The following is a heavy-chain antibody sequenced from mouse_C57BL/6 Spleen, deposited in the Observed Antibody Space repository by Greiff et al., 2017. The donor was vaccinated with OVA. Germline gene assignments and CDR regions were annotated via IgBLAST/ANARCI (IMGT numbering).Heavy chain of an antibody. D-gene: IGHD3-2*02. Sequence: QVQLQQSGAELVRPGASVTLSCKASGYTFTDYEMHWVKQTPVHGLEWIGAIDPETGGTAYNQKFKGKAILTADKSSSTAYMELRSLTSEDSAVYYCTRWGETAQATWFAYWGQGTLVTVSA. CDR3: TRWGETAQATWFAY. V-gene: IGHV1-15*01. CDR1: GYTFTDYE. J-gene: IGHJ3*01. CDR2: IDPETGGT.